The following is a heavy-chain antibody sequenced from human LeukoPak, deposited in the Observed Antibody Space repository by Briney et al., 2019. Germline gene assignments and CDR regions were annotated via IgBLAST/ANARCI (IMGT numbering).Heavy chain of an antibody. D-gene: IGHD2-2*01. CDR2: ISGSGGST. V-gene: IGHV3-23*01. CDR1: GFTFSSYA. CDR3: ARNPLGYCSSTSCPTVSEIYYYYGMDV. Sequence: PGGSLRLSCAASGFTFSSYAMSWVRQAPGKGLEWVSAISGSGGSTYYADSVKGRFTISRDNSKNTLYLQMNSLRAEDTAVYYCARNPLGYCSSTSCPTVSEIYYYYGMDVWGQGTTVTVSS. J-gene: IGHJ6*02.